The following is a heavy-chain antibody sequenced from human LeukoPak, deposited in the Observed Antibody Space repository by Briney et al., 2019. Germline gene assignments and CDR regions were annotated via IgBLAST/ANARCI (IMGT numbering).Heavy chain of an antibody. Sequence: PGGSLRLSCAASGFTFSSYWMHWVRQAPGKGLVWVSRIKSDGSSTSYADSVKGRLTISRDNAKNSLYLQMNSLRAEDTAVYYCARSSYYDFWSGYSNKKYYFDYWGQGTLVTVSS. V-gene: IGHV3-74*01. J-gene: IGHJ4*02. CDR3: ARSSYYDFWSGYSNKKYYFDY. CDR2: IKSDGSST. CDR1: GFTFSSYW. D-gene: IGHD3-3*01.